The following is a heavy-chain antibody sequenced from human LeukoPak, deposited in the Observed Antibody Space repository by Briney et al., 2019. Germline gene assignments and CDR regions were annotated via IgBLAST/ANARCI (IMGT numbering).Heavy chain of an antibody. Sequence: PGGSLRLSCAASGFTFSSYAMTWVRQAPGKGLEWVSSISASGFTTYYADSVKGRFTISRDNSRITLYLQMNSLRVEDTAVYFCARVGRTSETDFWGQGTLVTVSS. J-gene: IGHJ4*02. V-gene: IGHV3-23*01. CDR3: ARVGRTSETDF. CDR1: GFTFSSYA. CDR2: ISASGFTT. D-gene: IGHD2-8*02.